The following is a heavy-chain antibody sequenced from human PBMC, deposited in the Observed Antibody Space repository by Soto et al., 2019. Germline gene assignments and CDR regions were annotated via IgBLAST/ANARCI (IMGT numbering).Heavy chain of an antibody. J-gene: IGHJ4*02. D-gene: IGHD6-19*01. Sequence: EVKLVESGGGLVQPGGSLRLSCAASGFTFSNYRMNWVRQAPGKGLEWISYISRSGAGRYYADSVKGRFTISRDNAKNSMYLQMNSQRDEDTAVYYCARDLTASGWYYFDYWGQGTLVTVSS. CDR1: GFTFSNYR. CDR2: ISRSGAGR. CDR3: ARDLTASGWYYFDY. V-gene: IGHV3-48*02.